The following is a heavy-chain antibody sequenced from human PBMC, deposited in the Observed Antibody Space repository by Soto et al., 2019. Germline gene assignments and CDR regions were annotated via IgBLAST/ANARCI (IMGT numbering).Heavy chain of an antibody. D-gene: IGHD2-15*01. CDR1: GFTFSSYS. Sequence: EVQLVESGGGLVKPGGSLRLSCAASGFTFSSYSMNWVRQAPGKGLEWVSSISSSSSYIYYVDSVKGRFTISRDNAKNSLYLQMNSLRAEDTAVYYCARVALGYCSGGSCYSVWGQGTLVTVSS. J-gene: IGHJ4*02. CDR3: ARVALGYCSGGSCYSV. CDR2: ISSSSSYI. V-gene: IGHV3-21*01.